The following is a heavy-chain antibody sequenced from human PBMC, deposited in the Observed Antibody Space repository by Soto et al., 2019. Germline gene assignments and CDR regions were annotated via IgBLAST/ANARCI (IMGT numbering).Heavy chain of an antibody. J-gene: IGHJ6*02. V-gene: IGHV1-69*13. D-gene: IGHD3-22*01. CDR1: GGTFSSYA. Sequence: ASVKVSCKASGGTFSSYAISWVRQAPGQGLEWMGGIIPIFGTANYAQKFQGRVTITADESTSTAYMELSSLRSEDTAVYYCARGYYDSSGYWGAYYYYGMDVWGQGTTVTVSS. CDR3: ARGYYDSSGYWGAYYYYGMDV. CDR2: IIPIFGTA.